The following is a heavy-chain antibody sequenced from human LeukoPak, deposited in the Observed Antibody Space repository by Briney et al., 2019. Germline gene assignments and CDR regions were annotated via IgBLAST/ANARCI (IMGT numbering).Heavy chain of an antibody. CDR2: IKHDGSDK. CDR3: AKEVSSNSPVGGVDY. J-gene: IGHJ4*02. V-gene: IGHV3-30*02. Sequence: PGGSLRLFCTASGFTFSNYGIHWVRQAPGKGLDWVTFIKHDGSDKYYADSVKGRFTISRDNSKNTLYLQMNSLRAEDTAVYYCAKEVSSNSPVGGVDYRGQGTLVTVSS. D-gene: IGHD6-6*01. CDR1: GFTFSNYG.